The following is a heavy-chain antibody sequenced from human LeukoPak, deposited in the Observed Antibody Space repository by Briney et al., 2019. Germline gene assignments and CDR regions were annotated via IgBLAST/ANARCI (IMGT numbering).Heavy chain of an antibody. CDR3: ARENYDILTGYTQGYFDY. CDR2: ISSSSSYI. V-gene: IGHV3-21*01. Sequence: KPGGSLRLSCAASGFTFSSYSMSWVRQAPGKGLEWVSSISSSSSYIYYADSVKGRFTISRDNAKNSLYLQMNSLRAEDTAVYYCARENYDILTGYTQGYFDYWGQGTLVTVSS. D-gene: IGHD3-9*01. J-gene: IGHJ4*02. CDR1: GFTFSSYS.